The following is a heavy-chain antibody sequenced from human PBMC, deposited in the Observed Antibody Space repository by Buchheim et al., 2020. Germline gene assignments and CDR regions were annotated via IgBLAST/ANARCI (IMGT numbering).Heavy chain of an antibody. D-gene: IGHD2-2*01. CDR1: GFTFSNAW. CDR3: TTDWVVVPAAINYYGMDV. J-gene: IGHJ6*02. Sequence: VQLVESGGGVVQPGRSLRLSCAASGFTFSNAWMSWVRQAPGKGLEWVGRIKSKTDGGTTDYAAPVKGRFTISRDDSKNTLYLQMNSLKTEDTAVYYCTTDWVVVPAAINYYGMDVWGQGTT. V-gene: IGHV3-15*01. CDR2: IKSKTDGGTT.